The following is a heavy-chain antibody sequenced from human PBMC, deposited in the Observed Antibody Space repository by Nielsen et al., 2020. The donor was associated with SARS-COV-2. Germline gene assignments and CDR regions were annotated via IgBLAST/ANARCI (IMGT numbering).Heavy chain of an antibody. CDR2: ISWNSGSI. V-gene: IGHV3-9*01. Sequence: LKISCAASGFTFDDYAMHWVRQAPGKGLEWVSGISWNSGSIGYADSVKGRFTISRDNDKNSLYLQMNSLRAEDTALYYCAVYSSSWHNWFDPLGQGTLVTFSS. CDR1: GFTFDDYA. CDR3: AVYSSSWHNWFDP. D-gene: IGHD6-13*01. J-gene: IGHJ5*02.